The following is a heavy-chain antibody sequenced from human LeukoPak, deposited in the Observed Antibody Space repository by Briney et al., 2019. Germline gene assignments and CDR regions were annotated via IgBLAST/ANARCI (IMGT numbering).Heavy chain of an antibody. D-gene: IGHD5-24*01. J-gene: IGHJ4*02. V-gene: IGHV4-61*01. CDR2: IYYSGST. CDR1: GGSVSSGSYY. CDR3: AREGRWLQPHFDY. Sequence: SETLSLTCTVSGGSVSSGSYYWSWIRQPPGKGLEWIGYIYYSGSTNYNPSLKSRVTISVDTSKNQFSLKLSSVTAADTAVYYRAREGRWLQPHFDYWGQGTLVTVSS.